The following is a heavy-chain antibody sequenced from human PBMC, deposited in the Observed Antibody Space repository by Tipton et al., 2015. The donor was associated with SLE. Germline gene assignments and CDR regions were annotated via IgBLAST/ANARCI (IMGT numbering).Heavy chain of an antibody. J-gene: IGHJ3*02. D-gene: IGHD2-21*01. V-gene: IGHV3-30*04. Sequence: RSLRLSCAASGFTFSSYAMHWVRQAPGKGLEWVAVISYDGSNKYYADSVKGRVTISRDNSKNTLYLQMNSLRAEDTAVYYCAREGAIAGALDALEIGGQGTGVTVSS. CDR1: GFTFSSYA. CDR3: AREGAIAGALDALEI. CDR2: ISYDGSNK.